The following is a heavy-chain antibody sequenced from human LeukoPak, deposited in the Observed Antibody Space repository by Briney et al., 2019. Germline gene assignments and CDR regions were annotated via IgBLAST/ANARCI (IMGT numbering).Heavy chain of an antibody. D-gene: IGHD2-15*01. CDR2: ISYGGSNK. V-gene: IGHV3-30*18. CDR3: AKDAGGRSGSCLYY. CDR1: GFTFSSYG. Sequence: PGRSLRLSCAASGFTFSSYGMHWVRQAPGKGLEWVAVISYGGSNKYYAASEKGRFTISRDNSKNTLYLQMNSLRAEDTAVYYCAKDAGGRSGSCLYYWGQGTLVTVSS. J-gene: IGHJ4*02.